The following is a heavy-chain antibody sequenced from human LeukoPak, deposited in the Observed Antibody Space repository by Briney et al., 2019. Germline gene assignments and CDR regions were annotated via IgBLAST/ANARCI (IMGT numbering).Heavy chain of an antibody. CDR1: GYTFTGYY. V-gene: IGHV1-2*02. CDR2: INPNSGGT. J-gene: IGHJ4*02. Sequence: ASVKVSCKASGYTFTGYYMHWVRQAPGQGLEWMGWINPNSGGTNYAQKFQGRVTMTRDTSISTAYMELSRLRSDDTAVYYCARRYFDSYYFDYWGQGTLVTVSS. CDR3: ARRYFDSYYFDY. D-gene: IGHD3-9*01.